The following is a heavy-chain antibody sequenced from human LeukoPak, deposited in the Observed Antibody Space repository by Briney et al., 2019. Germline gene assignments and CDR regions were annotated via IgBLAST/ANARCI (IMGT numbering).Heavy chain of an antibody. CDR3: ARTGYYYDSSGDDAFDI. CDR2: VYYSGST. J-gene: IGHJ3*02. CDR1: GGSISTYY. V-gene: IGHV4-59*12. Sequence: SETLSLTCTVSGGSISTYYWSWIRQPPGKGLEWIGYVYYSGSTNYNPSLKSRVTISVDTSKNQFSLKLSSVTAADTAVYYCARTGYYYDSSGDDAFDIWGQGTTVTVSS. D-gene: IGHD3-22*01.